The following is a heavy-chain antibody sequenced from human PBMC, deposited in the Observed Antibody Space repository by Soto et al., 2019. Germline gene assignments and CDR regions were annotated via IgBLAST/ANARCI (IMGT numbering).Heavy chain of an antibody. CDR2: IHPSGST. Sequence: QVQLQQWGAGLLKPSETLSLTCAVYGGSFSGYYWSWTRQPPGKGLEWIGEIHPSGSTNYNPSLASRVTISLHTSKNQFSRRLTSVTAADTAVYYCSRGGDECKGGRRWGQGTLVTGSS. CDR1: GGSFSGYY. CDR3: SRGGDECKGGRR. J-gene: IGHJ4*02. V-gene: IGHV4-34*01. D-gene: IGHD1-26*01.